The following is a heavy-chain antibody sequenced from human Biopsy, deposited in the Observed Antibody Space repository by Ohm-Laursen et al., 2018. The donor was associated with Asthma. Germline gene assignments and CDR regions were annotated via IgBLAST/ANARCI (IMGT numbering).Heavy chain of an antibody. Sequence: SLRLSCSASGFTFSSYWMSWVRQAPGKGLEWVANIKQDGSEKYYVDSVKGRFTISRDNAKNSLYLQMNSLRAGDTAVYYCARDRPITMVRGVIITFDPWGQGTLVTVSS. CDR1: GFTFSSYW. CDR2: IKQDGSEK. V-gene: IGHV3-7*05. J-gene: IGHJ5*02. D-gene: IGHD3-10*01. CDR3: ARDRPITMVRGVIITFDP.